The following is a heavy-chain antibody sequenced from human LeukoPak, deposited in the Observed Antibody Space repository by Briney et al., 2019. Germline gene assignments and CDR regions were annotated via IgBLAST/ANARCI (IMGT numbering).Heavy chain of an antibody. CDR1: GYTFTGYY. Sequence: GASVKVSCKASGYTFTGYYMHWVRQAPGQGLEWMGWINPNSGGTNYAQKFQGRVTMTRDTSISTAYMVLSRLRSDDTAVYYCARDRTTGTTPPYYFDYWGQGTLVTVSS. CDR3: ARDRTTGTTPPYYFDY. CDR2: INPNSGGT. V-gene: IGHV1-2*02. D-gene: IGHD1-1*01. J-gene: IGHJ4*02.